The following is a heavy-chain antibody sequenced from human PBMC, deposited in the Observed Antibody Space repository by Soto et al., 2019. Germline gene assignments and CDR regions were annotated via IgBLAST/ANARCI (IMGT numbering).Heavy chain of an antibody. J-gene: IGHJ4*02. V-gene: IGHV4-39*01. CDR2: IYYSGST. D-gene: IGHD3-9*01. CDR3: ASPAYYDILTGYVLDY. CDR1: GGSISSSSYY. Sequence: PSETLSLTCTVSGGSISSSSYYWAWIRHPPGKGLEWIGSIYYSGSTYYNPSLKSRVTISVDTSKNQFSLKLSSVTAADTAVYYCASPAYYDILTGYVLDYWGQGTLVTVYS.